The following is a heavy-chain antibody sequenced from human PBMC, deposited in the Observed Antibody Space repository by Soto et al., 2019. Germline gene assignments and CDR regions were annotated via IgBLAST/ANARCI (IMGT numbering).Heavy chain of an antibody. V-gene: IGHV3-11*01. J-gene: IGHJ6*03. CDR1: GFIFSDYY. CDR3: ARGSSNFGIYYYYYYMDV. Sequence: GGSLRLSCAASGFIFSDYYMSWIRQAPGKGLEWVSYISSSGSTIYYADSVKGRFTISRDNAKNSLYLQMNSLRAEDTAVYYCARGSSNFGIYYYYYYMDVWGKGTTVTVSS. D-gene: IGHD6-6*01. CDR2: ISSSGSTI.